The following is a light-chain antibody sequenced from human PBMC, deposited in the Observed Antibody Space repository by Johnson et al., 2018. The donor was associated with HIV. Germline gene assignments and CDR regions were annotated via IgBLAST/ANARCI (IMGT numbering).Light chain of an antibody. CDR3: GTWDSSLRTGF. J-gene: IGLJ1*01. CDR1: SSNIGSNT. Sequence: QPVLTQPPSASGTPGQRVTISCSGSSSNIGSNTVNWYQQLPGTAPKLLIYSNNKRPSGIPARFSGSKSGTSATLGIPGLQTGDEADYYCGTWDSSLRTGFFGSGTKVTVL. V-gene: IGLV1-51*02. CDR2: SNN.